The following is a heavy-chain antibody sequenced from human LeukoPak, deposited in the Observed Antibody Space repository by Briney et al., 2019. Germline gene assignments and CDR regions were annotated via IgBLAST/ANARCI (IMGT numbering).Heavy chain of an antibody. Sequence: GESLKISCKVSGYSFPSYWITWVRQAPGKGLEWMGRIAPSDSYTNYNPSFEGHVTMSVEKSITTVYLQWSSLKASDTAMYYCVRQPPGVYDTTQNWFDPWGQGTLVTVSS. J-gene: IGHJ5*02. D-gene: IGHD3-22*01. CDR1: GYSFPSYW. CDR3: VRQPPGVYDTTQNWFDP. CDR2: IAPSDSYT. V-gene: IGHV5-10-1*01.